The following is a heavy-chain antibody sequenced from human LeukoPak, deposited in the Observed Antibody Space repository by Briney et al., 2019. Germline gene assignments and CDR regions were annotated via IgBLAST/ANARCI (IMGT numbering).Heavy chain of an antibody. CDR3: ARDQDLTYYYDSSGYSGTFDI. J-gene: IGHJ3*02. V-gene: IGHV4-61*10. Sequence: SETLSLTCTVSGGSISSGSYYWSWIRQPAGKGLEWIGYIYYSGNTKYNPSLKSRVTISVDTSKDQFSLKLSSVTAADTAVYYCARDQDLTYYYDSSGYSGTFDIWGQGTMVTVSS. D-gene: IGHD3-22*01. CDR2: IYYSGNT. CDR1: GGSISSGSYY.